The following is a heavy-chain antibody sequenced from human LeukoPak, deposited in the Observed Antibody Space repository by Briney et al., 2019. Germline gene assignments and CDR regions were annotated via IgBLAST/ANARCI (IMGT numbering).Heavy chain of an antibody. D-gene: IGHD5-24*01. CDR3: ARSGRWLRFHWDRRYHYYGMDV. J-gene: IGHJ6*02. V-gene: IGHV1-2*02. Sequence: ASVKVSCKASGYTFTGYYMHWVRQAPGQGLEWMGWINPNSGGTNYAQKFQGRVTMTRDTSISTAYMELSRLRSDDTAVYYCARSGRWLRFHWDRRYHYYGMDVWGQGTTVTVSS. CDR1: GYTFTGYY. CDR2: INPNSGGT.